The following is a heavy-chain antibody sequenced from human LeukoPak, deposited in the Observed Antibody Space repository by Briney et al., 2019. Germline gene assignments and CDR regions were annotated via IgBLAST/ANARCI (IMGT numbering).Heavy chain of an antibody. CDR2: IYTSGST. D-gene: IGHD2-21*02. Sequence: PSQTLSLTCTVSGGSISSGSYYWSWIRQPAGKGLEWIGRIYTSGSTNYNPSLKSRVTISVDTSKNQFSLKLSSVTAADTAVYYCASSMTATFWSGDWYFDLWGRGTLVTVSS. CDR3: ASSMTATFWSGDWYFDL. J-gene: IGHJ2*01. CDR1: GGSISSGSYY. V-gene: IGHV4-61*02.